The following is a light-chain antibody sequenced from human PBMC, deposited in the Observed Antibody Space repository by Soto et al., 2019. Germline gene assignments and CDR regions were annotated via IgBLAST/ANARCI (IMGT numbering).Light chain of an antibody. J-gene: IGLJ1*01. CDR1: NSNIASNT. CDR3: AAWDDTLKRYV. Sequence: QSVLTQPPSASETPGQTVSISCSGSNSNIASNTVNWYQHLPGTAPKLLIYYNNQRPSGVPDRFSGSKSGTSASLAISGLQSEDESDYYCAAWDDTLKRYVFETGTKLTVL. CDR2: YNN. V-gene: IGLV1-44*01.